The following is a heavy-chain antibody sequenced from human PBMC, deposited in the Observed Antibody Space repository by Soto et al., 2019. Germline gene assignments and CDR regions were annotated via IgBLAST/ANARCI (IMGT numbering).Heavy chain of an antibody. CDR3: ASDNREFGRAGVFNIAAAGTHYYYYGMDV. V-gene: IGHV3-30-3*01. CDR2: ISYDGSNK. CDR1: GFTFSSYA. D-gene: IGHD6-13*01. J-gene: IGHJ6*02. Sequence: GGSLRLSCAASGFTFSSYAMHWVRQAPGKGLEWVAVISYDGSNKYYADSVKGRFTISRDNSKNTLYVQMNSLRAEDTVVYYCASDNREFGRAGVFNIAAAGTHYYYYGMDVWGQGTTVTVSS.